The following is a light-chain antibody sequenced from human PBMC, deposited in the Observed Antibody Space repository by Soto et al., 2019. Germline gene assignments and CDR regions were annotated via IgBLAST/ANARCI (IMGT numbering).Light chain of an antibody. Sequence: EIVLTQSPATLSLSPGERATLSCRASQSVPSRDVAWYQQKPGQAPRLLIYGASSRANGIPDRFSGSGSWTDFALTINRLEPEEFAVYYCQQYGSSRTFGQGTRVDIK. CDR2: GAS. V-gene: IGKV3-20*01. CDR3: QQYGSSRT. J-gene: IGKJ1*01. CDR1: QSVPSRD.